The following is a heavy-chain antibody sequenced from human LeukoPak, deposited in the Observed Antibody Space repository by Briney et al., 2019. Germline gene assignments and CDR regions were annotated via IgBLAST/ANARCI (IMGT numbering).Heavy chain of an antibody. J-gene: IGHJ4*02. D-gene: IGHD5-24*01. Sequence: SETLSLTCTVSGGSIRSGGYYWSWIRQHPGKGLEWIGYIYYSGSTYYNPSLKSRVTISVDTPKNQFSLKMTSVTAADTAVYYCARAQDGSNPYFDRWGQGTLVTVSS. CDR2: IYYSGST. CDR1: GGSIRSGGYY. CDR3: ARAQDGSNPYFDR. V-gene: IGHV4-31*03.